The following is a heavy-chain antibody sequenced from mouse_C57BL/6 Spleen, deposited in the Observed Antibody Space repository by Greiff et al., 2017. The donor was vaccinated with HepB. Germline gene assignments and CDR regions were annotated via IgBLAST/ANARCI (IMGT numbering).Heavy chain of an antibody. Sequence: EVQVVESGGGLVKPGGSLKLSCAASGFTFSSYAMSWVRQTPEKRLEWVATISDGGSYTYYPDNVKGRFTISRDNAKNNLYLQMSHLKSEDTAMYYCARERVYYSNYYFDYWGQGTTLTVSS. CDR1: GFTFSSYA. CDR2: ISDGGSYT. CDR3: ARERVYYSNYYFDY. J-gene: IGHJ2*01. V-gene: IGHV5-4*01. D-gene: IGHD2-5*01.